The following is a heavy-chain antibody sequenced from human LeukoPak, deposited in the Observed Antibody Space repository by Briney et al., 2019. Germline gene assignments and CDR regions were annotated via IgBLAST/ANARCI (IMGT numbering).Heavy chain of an antibody. J-gene: IGHJ4*02. D-gene: IGHD3-22*01. V-gene: IGHV1-18*01. CDR1: GYTFNSYG. CDR3: ARALYSDSSGYYPGLDH. CDR2: ISNYNGDT. Sequence: ASVTVSCKASGYTFNSYGFSWVRQAPGQGLEWVVWISNYNGDTRYAQKFQGRVTMTTDTSTRTSNMELRNLGSDDTAVYYCARALYSDSSGYYPGLDHWGQGTLVTVSS.